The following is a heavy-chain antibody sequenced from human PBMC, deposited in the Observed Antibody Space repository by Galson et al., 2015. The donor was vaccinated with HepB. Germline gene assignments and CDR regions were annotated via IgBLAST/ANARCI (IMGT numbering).Heavy chain of an antibody. Sequence: SLRLSCAASGFTFSSYSMNWVRQAPGKGLEWVSYISSSSSTIYYADSVKGRFTISRDNAKNSLYLQMNSLRDEDTAVYYCARLDSGSSGTEPYYWGQGTLVTVSS. CDR2: ISSSSSTI. D-gene: IGHD3-22*01. CDR1: GFTFSSYS. CDR3: ARLDSGSSGTEPYY. V-gene: IGHV3-48*02. J-gene: IGHJ4*02.